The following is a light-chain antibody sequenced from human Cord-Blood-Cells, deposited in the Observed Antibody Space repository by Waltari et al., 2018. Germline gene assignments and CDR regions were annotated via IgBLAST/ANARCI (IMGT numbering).Light chain of an antibody. CDR2: DVS. CDR1: SSDVGGYNY. V-gene: IGLV2-11*01. J-gene: IGLJ3*02. CDR3: CSYAGSYTWV. Sequence: QSALTQPRSVSGSPGQSVTISCTGTSSDVGGYNYVSWYQQQPGKAPKLMIYDVSKRRSGVPDRFSGSKSGNTASLTISGLQAEDEADYYCCSYAGSYTWVFGGGTKLTVL.